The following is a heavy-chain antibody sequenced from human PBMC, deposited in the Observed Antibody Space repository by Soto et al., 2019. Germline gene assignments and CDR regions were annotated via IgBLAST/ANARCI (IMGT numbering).Heavy chain of an antibody. V-gene: IGHV4-30-2*01. D-gene: IGHD3-16*01. CDR2: IYHSGST. Sequence: QLQLQESGSGLVKPSQTLSLTCAVSGGSISSGGYSWSWIRQPPGKGLEWIGYIYHSGSTYYNPCLKSRDTISVDRYKNQCSLKLSAVTVADTAVYHCASFAGGWFDPWGQGPLVTVSS. J-gene: IGHJ5*02. CDR3: ASFAGGWFDP. CDR1: GGSISSGGYS.